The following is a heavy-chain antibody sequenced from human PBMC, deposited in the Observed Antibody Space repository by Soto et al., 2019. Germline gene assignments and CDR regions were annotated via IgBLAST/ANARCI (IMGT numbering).Heavy chain of an antibody. CDR2: ISYDGSNK. Sequence: GGSLRLSCAASGFTFSSYGMHWVRQAPGKGLEWVAVISYDGSNKYYADSVKGRFTISRDNSKNTLYLQMNSLRAEDTAVYYCAKEKYYGGNFLNFDYWGQGTLVTVSS. D-gene: IGHD4-17*01. CDR3: AKEKYYGGNFLNFDY. J-gene: IGHJ4*02. V-gene: IGHV3-30*18. CDR1: GFTFSSYG.